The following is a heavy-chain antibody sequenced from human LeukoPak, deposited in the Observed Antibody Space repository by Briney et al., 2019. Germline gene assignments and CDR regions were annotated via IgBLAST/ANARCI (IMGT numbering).Heavy chain of an antibody. CDR2: ILYSGST. J-gene: IGHJ3*01. D-gene: IGHD3-22*01. CDR1: GCSIDSYY. V-gene: IGHV4-59*08. CDR3: ARGSTGYNVYDL. Sequence: PSETLPLICNASGCSIDSYYWTWIRQPPGNGPEWIGHILYSGSTTYNPSLRSRVTISVGTSKNHFSLKLISVTAADTAVYFCARGSTGYNVYDLWGRRTMVTVSS.